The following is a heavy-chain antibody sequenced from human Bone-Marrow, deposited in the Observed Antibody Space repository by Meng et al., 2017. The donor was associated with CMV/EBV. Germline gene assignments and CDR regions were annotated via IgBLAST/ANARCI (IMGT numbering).Heavy chain of an antibody. CDR3: ARDPAYCGGDCGY. CDR1: GYTFTGYY. CDR2: INPNSGGT. V-gene: IGHV1-2*02. J-gene: IGHJ4*02. D-gene: IGHD2-21*01. Sequence: QVWLGQSGAGVKKPGASVKVSCKASGYTFTGYYMHWVRQAPGQGLEWMGWINPNSGGTNYAQKFQGRVTMTRDTSISTAYMELSRLRSGDTAVYYCARDPAYCGGDCGYWGQGTLVTVSS.